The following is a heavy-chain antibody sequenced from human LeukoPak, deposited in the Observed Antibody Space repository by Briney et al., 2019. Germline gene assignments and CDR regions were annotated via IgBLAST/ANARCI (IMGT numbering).Heavy chain of an antibody. V-gene: IGHV4-4*07. J-gene: IGHJ4*02. D-gene: IGHD3-22*01. CDR3: ARGSFDSSGYYVFDY. CDR2: IYNSGNT. Sequence: PSETLSLTCSVSGASISTNYWSWIRQPAGKGLEWIGRIYNSGNTNYSPSLESRVTMSADTSKNHFSLRLTSVTAAATAVYYCARGSFDSSGYYVFDYWGQGRLVTVSS. CDR1: GASISTNY.